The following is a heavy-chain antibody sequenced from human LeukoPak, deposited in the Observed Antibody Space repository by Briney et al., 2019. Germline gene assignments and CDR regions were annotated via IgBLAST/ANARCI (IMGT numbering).Heavy chain of an antibody. J-gene: IGHJ6*02. V-gene: IGHV4-59*01. CDR2: IYYSGST. CDR1: GGSTSSYY. CDR3: ARARLDDGMDV. Sequence: PSETLPLTCTVSGGSTSSYYWSWIRQPPGKGLEWIGYIYYSGSTNYSPSLKSRVTISVDTSKNQFSLKLSSVTAADTAVYYCARARLDDGMDVWGQGTTVTVSS. D-gene: IGHD1-1*01.